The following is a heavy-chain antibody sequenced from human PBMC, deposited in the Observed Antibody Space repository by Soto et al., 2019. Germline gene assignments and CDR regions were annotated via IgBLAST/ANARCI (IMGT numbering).Heavy chain of an antibody. CDR3: ARVAAAGAPFDY. D-gene: IGHD6-13*01. CDR1: GGSFSGYY. CDR2: INHSGST. J-gene: IGHJ4*02. V-gene: IGHV4-34*01. Sequence: QVQLQQWGAGLLKPSETLSLTCAVYGGSFSGYYWSWIRQPPGKGLEWIGEINHSGSTNYNPSLKSRVTISVDTSKNQFSLKLSSVTAADPAVYYCARVAAAGAPFDYWGQGTLVTVSS.